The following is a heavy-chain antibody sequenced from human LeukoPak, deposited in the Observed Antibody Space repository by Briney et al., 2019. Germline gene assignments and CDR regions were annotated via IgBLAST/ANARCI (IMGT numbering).Heavy chain of an antibody. CDR3: AREHSSGYGY. J-gene: IGHJ4*02. V-gene: IGHV3-21*01. Sequence: GGSLRLSCAASGFTFSSYSMNWVRQAPGKGLEWVSSISSSSSYIYYADSVKGRFTISRDNAKNSLYLQMNSLRAEDTVVYYCAREHSSGYGYWGQGTLVTVSS. CDR2: ISSSSSYI. CDR1: GFTFSSYS. D-gene: IGHD6-19*01.